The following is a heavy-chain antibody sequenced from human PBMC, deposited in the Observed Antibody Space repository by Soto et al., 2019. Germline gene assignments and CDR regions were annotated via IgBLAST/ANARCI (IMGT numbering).Heavy chain of an antibody. CDR2: IKQDGSEK. Sequence: GGSLRLSCAASGFTFSSYWMSWVRQAPGKGLEWVANIKQDGSEKYYVDSVKGRFTISRDNAKNSLYLQMNSLRAEDTAVYYCAIEVDCSSTSCYDYYYYYYMDVWGKGTTVTVSS. CDR1: GFTFSSYW. J-gene: IGHJ6*03. V-gene: IGHV3-7*01. D-gene: IGHD2-2*01. CDR3: AIEVDCSSTSCYDYYYYYYMDV.